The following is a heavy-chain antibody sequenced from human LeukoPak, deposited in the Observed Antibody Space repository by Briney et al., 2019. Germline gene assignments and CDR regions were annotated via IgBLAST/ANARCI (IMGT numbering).Heavy chain of an antibody. J-gene: IGHJ5*02. Sequence: GGSLRLSCAASGFTFSSYGMSWVCQAPGKGLEWVSAISGSGGSTYYADSVKGRFTISRDNSKNTLYLQMNSLRAEDTAVYYCARVTYSSGWYGWFDPWGQGTLVTVSS. V-gene: IGHV3-23*01. CDR3: ARVTYSSGWYGWFDP. D-gene: IGHD6-13*01. CDR1: GFTFSSYG. CDR2: ISGSGGST.